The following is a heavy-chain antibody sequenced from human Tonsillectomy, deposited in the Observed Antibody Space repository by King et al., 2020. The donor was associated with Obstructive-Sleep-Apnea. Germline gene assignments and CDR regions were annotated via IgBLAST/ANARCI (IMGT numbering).Heavy chain of an antibody. Sequence: QLVQSGAEVKKPGASVKVSCKASGYTFTSYAMHWVRQAPGQRLEWMGWINAGNGNTKYSQKFQGRVTITRDTSASTAYMELSSLRSEDTAVYYCARGDVVVVAAIGFDYWGQGTLVTVSS. J-gene: IGHJ4*02. D-gene: IGHD2-15*01. CDR3: ARGDVVVVAAIGFDY. CDR1: GYTFTSYA. CDR2: INAGNGNT. V-gene: IGHV1-3*01.